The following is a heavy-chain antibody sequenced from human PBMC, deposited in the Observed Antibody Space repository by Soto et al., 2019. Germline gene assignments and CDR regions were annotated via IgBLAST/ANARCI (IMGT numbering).Heavy chain of an antibody. CDR3: ARSGSVPYYYSGLDV. J-gene: IGHJ6*02. D-gene: IGHD1-26*01. V-gene: IGHV1-18*01. CDR2: INTYNGDA. Sequence: QVQLVQSGAEVRKPGASVKVSCKTSGYTFSRSGISWVRQAPGQGLEWMGWINTYNGDANYAQKLQGRVTMTTDTSTSTAFMELGSLTSDDTAVYYCARSGSVPYYYSGLDVWGQGTTVTVSS. CDR1: GYTFSRSG.